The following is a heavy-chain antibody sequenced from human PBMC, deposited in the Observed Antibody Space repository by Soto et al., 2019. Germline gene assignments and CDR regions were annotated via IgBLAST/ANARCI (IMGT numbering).Heavy chain of an antibody. D-gene: IGHD3-22*01. V-gene: IGHV3-33*01. CDR3: ARDPRYYYDSSGPDY. CDR1: GFTFSSYG. J-gene: IGHJ4*02. Sequence: GESLKISCAASGFTFSSYGMHWVRQAPGKGLEWVAVIWYDGSNKYYADSVKGRFTISRDNSKNTLYLQMNSLRAEDTAVYYCARDPRYYYDSSGPDYWGQGTLVTVSS. CDR2: IWYDGSNK.